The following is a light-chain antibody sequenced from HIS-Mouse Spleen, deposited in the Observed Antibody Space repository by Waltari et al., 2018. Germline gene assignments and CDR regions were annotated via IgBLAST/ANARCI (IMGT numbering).Light chain of an antibody. CDR3: YSTDSSGNHRV. J-gene: IGLJ2*01. CDR1: ALPKKY. Sequence: SYELTQPPSVSVSPGQTARITCPGDALPKKYAYWYQQKSGQAPVLVIYADSNRPSGLPGRVSGSSSGTMATLTISGAQVEDEADYYCYSTDSSGNHRVFGGGTKLTVL. CDR2: ADS. V-gene: IGLV3-10*01.